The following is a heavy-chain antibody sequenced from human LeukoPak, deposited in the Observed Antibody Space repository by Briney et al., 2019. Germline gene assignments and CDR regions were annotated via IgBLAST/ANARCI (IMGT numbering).Heavy chain of an antibody. J-gene: IGHJ4*02. CDR2: ISPGGGPT. V-gene: IGHV3-23*01. Sequence: GGSLRLSCAGSGFPFSSHGMNWVRQAPGKGLEWVSGISPGGGPTYYADSVKGRFTISRGNSKNTLSLQMNSLRAEDTAEYYCARASIVRRIWGGKSKSSFDYWGQGTLVTVSS. CDR1: GFPFSSHG. D-gene: IGHD3-10*01. CDR3: ARASIVRRIWGGKSKSSFDY.